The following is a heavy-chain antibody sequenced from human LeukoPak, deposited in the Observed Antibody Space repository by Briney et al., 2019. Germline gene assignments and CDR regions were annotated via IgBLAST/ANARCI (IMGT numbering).Heavy chain of an antibody. V-gene: IGHV1-2*02. CDR1: GYTFTDNH. Sequence: ASVKVSCKASGYTFTDNHMYWIRQAPGQGPECMGWINPNSGGTNYAQKFQGRITMTSDTSISTAYMELSRLTSDDTAIYFCARELGRNAFDIWGQGTMVTVSP. D-gene: IGHD7-27*01. CDR2: INPNSGGT. J-gene: IGHJ3*02. CDR3: ARELGRNAFDI.